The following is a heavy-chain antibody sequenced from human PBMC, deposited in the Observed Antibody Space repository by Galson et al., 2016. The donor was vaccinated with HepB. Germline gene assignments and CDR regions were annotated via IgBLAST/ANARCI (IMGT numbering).Heavy chain of an antibody. CDR3: AKWRGPQSEFSS. Sequence: SLRLSCAASGFTFESYAVTWVRQAPGKGLEWASTLRDSGDTTEYADSVKGRFTISRDTSKTTLYLQMSNLTAEDTAVYYCAKWRGPQSEFSSWGQGTLVTVSS. CDR2: LRDSGDTT. V-gene: IGHV3-23*01. J-gene: IGHJ5*02. D-gene: IGHD3-10*01. CDR1: GFTFESYA.